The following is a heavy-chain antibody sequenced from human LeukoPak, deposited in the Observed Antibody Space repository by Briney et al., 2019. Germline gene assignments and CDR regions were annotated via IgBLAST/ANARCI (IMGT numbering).Heavy chain of an antibody. CDR2: VNHSGST. D-gene: IGHD6-13*01. Sequence: PSETLSLTCTVSGGSISSYYWSWIRQPPGKGLEWIGEVNHSGSTNYNPSLKSRVTISVDTSKNQFSLKLSSVTAADTAVYYCATYSSRNLDYWGQGTLVTVSS. J-gene: IGHJ4*02. CDR1: GGSISSYY. CDR3: ATYSSRNLDY. V-gene: IGHV4-34*01.